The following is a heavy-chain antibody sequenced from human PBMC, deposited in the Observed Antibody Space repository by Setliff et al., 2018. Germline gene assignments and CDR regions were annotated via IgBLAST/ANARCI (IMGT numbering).Heavy chain of an antibody. CDR3: ARNWVTAQHYYYGMDV. D-gene: IGHD2-21*02. J-gene: IGHJ6*02. Sequence: SLSLSCVASGFTFSNYGMHWVRQAPGKGLEWVALIWNDGSSKFYGDSVKGRFTISRDNSKNTLYLQMDSLRAEDTAVYYCARNWVTAQHYYYGMDVWGQG. V-gene: IGHV3-33*01. CDR2: IWNDGSSK. CDR1: GFTFSNYG.